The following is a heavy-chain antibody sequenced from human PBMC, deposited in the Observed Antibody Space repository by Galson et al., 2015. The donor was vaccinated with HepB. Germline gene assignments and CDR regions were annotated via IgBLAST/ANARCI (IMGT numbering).Heavy chain of an antibody. CDR2: IDPSDSYT. CDR3: ARLENYYGSGSYPNGFDY. Sequence: QSGAEVKKPGESLRISCKGSGYSFTSYWISWVRQMPGKGLEWMGRIDPSDSYTNYSPSFQGHVTISADKSISTAYLQWSSLKASDTAMYYCARLENYYGSGSYPNGFDYWGQGTLVTVSS. CDR1: GYSFTSYW. J-gene: IGHJ4*02. V-gene: IGHV5-10-1*01. D-gene: IGHD3-10*01.